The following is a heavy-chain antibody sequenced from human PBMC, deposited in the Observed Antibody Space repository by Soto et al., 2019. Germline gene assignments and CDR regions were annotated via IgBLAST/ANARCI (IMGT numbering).Heavy chain of an antibody. CDR1: GGSVSSGRYY. J-gene: IGHJ4*02. D-gene: IGHD6-19*01. Sequence: QVQLQESGPGLVKPSETLSLTCTVSGGSVSSGRYYWSWSRQPPGKGLEWIGYIYYSGRTSYNSWLKSRVTISVDTSKNQFSLKLSAVTAADTAIYYGARSGDGSGWLGGQGTLVTVSS. CDR2: IYYSGRT. CDR3: ARSGDGSGWL. V-gene: IGHV4-61*01.